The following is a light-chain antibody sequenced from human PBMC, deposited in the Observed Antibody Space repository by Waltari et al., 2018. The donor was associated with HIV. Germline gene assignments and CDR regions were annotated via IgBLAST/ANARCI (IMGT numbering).Light chain of an antibody. V-gene: IGLV1-40*01. CDR2: CNT. CDR3: QSYDSSLSAYV. CDR1: SSNIGAGYD. J-gene: IGLJ1*01. Sequence: QSVLTQPPSVSGAPGQRVTISCTGSSSNIGAGYDVHWYQQLPGTAPKHLTYCNTNRPSGVPDRFSGSKSGTSASLAITGLQAEDETDYYCQSYDSSLSAYVFGTGTKVTVL.